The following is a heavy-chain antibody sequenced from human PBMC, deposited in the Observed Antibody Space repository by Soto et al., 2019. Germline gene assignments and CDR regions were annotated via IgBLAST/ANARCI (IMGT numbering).Heavy chain of an antibody. CDR1: GVSMKSYY. J-gene: IGHJ4*02. D-gene: IGHD3-22*01. Sequence: TSETLSLTCIVSGVSMKSYYWTWIRQPPGKGLEWIGYIFYSGSTNYNPSLKSRVTISVDTSKDQFSLKLSSVMAADTAVYYCARGYYYENDVYYSFVYWGLGTLVTVP. V-gene: IGHV4-59*01. CDR2: IFYSGST. CDR3: ARGYYYENDVYYSFVY.